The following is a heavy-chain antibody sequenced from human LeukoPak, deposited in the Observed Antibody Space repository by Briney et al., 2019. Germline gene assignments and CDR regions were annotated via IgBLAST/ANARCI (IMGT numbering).Heavy chain of an antibody. D-gene: IGHD6-13*01. CDR1: GGSFSGYY. CDR3: ASSKSSWYGWFDP. Sequence: SETLSLTCAVYGGSFSGYYWSWIRQPPGKGLEWIGEINHSGSTNYNPSLKSRVTISVDTSKNQFSLKLSSVTAAGTAVYYCASSKSSWYGWFDPWGQGTLVTVSS. CDR2: INHSGST. J-gene: IGHJ5*02. V-gene: IGHV4-34*01.